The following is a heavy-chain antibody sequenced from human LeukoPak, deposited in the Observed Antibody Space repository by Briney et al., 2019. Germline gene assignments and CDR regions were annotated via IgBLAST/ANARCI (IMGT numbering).Heavy chain of an antibody. D-gene: IGHD2-15*01. CDR1: GTTLTEVS. V-gene: IGHV1-24*01. CDR3: VAEGCSGGICYPYFDL. CDR2: FDPANGGK. Sequence: ASVKVSCKFSGTTLTEVSMHLVRQAPGKGLQWIGGFDPANGGKIYAQQFQGRVTMTEDTSTDTAYMELNSLRSEDTAVYYCVAEGCSGGICYPYFDLWGRGTLVIVSS. J-gene: IGHJ2*01.